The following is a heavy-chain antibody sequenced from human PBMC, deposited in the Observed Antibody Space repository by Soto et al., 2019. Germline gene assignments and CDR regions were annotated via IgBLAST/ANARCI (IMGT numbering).Heavy chain of an antibody. Sequence: QVQLVQSGAEVKKPGASVKVSCKASGYTLTTHGISWVRQVPGQGLEWMGWVRGDNGHTNYAQSLQGRVTMTTDTATNTAYMELRSLRSDDTAVYYCAIYLGYCRSGTCCREWFDPWGQGTLVTVSS. J-gene: IGHJ5*02. CDR2: VRGDNGHT. CDR1: GYTLTTHG. D-gene: IGHD2-15*01. V-gene: IGHV1-18*01. CDR3: AIYLGYCRSGTCCREWFDP.